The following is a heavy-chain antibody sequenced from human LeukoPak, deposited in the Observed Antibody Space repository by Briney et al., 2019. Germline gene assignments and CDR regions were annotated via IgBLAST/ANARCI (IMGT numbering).Heavy chain of an antibody. CDR3: ARQAAMVTSPFDY. CDR2: IYYSGST. V-gene: IGHV4-59*08. J-gene: IGHJ4*02. Sequence: SETLSLTCTVSGDSITTYYWSWIRQPPGKGLEYIGYIYYSGSTNYNPSLKSRVTISVDTSKNQFSLKLSSVTAADTAVYYCARQAAMVTSPFDYWGQGTLVTVSS. D-gene: IGHD5-18*01. CDR1: GDSITTYY.